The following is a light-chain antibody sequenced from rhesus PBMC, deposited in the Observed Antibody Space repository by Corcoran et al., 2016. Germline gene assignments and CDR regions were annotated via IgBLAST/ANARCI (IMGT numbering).Light chain of an antibody. J-gene: IGKJ1*01. CDR1: QSVRSH. CDR3: QQYNNWRT. CDR2: GPS. Sequence: EIVMTQSPATLSLSPGERATLSRRASQSVRSHEAWYQQKLEQAPRLLIYGPSSRATGIPDRVSGSGSGTDFTLIISSLETDDVGVYYYQQYNNWRTFGQGTKVEIK. V-gene: IGKV3S9*01.